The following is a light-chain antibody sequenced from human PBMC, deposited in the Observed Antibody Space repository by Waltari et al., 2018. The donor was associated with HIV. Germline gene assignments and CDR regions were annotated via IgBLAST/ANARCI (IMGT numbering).Light chain of an antibody. V-gene: IGKV3-15*01. CDR3: QQYDDWPPIT. CDR1: QSVSTN. Sequence: EVVMTQSPAALSVSPGERATHSCRAGQSVSTNLAWYPQKSGQGPRLLIYDAATRATGIPARFSGSGSGTEFTLTISSLQSEDFAVYFCQQYDDWPPITFGQGTRLEIK. J-gene: IGKJ5*01. CDR2: DAA.